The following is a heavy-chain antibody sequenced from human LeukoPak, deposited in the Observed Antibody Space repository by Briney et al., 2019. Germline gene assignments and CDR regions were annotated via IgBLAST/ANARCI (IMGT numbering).Heavy chain of an antibody. V-gene: IGHV3-30*18. CDR2: ISYDGSNK. J-gene: IGHJ6*02. Sequence: GGSLRLSCAASGFTFSSYGMHWVRQAPGKGPEWVAVISYDGSNKYYADSVKGRFTISRDNSKNTLYLQMNSLRAEDTAVYYCAKAHDYGDLVLYYYYGMDVWGQGTTVTVSS. CDR3: AKAHDYGDLVLYYYYGMDV. CDR1: GFTFSSYG. D-gene: IGHD4-17*01.